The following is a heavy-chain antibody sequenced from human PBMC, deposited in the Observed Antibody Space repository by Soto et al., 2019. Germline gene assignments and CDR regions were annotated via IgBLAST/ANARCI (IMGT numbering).Heavy chain of an antibody. V-gene: IGHV1-8*01. J-gene: IGHJ4*02. Sequence: ASVTVSCKTSGYTFTEYDINWVRQAPGQGLEYMGWVSPENRNAGYAPQFRGRVSMTADTSINTVYLELTTLTYEDTAVYYCEVTTGYWGQGTMVTVSS. D-gene: IGHD4-17*01. CDR3: EVTTGY. CDR1: GYTFTEYD. CDR2: VSPENRNA.